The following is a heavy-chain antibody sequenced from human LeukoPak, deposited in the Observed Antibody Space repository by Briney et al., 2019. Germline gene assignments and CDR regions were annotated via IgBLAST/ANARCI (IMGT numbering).Heavy chain of an antibody. J-gene: IGHJ4*02. V-gene: IGHV3-30*18. CDR1: GFTFSIYG. D-gene: IGHD2-15*01. CDR2: ISYDGRKT. Sequence: GGSLRLPCVVSGFTFSIYGVHWVRQSPGKGVEWVAVISYDGRKTYYADSVKGRFTISRDNSKNTLYVQINSLRAEDTAMYYCAKYESRYCTSDTCYPFDYWGQGTLVSVSS. CDR3: AKYESRYCTSDTCYPFDY.